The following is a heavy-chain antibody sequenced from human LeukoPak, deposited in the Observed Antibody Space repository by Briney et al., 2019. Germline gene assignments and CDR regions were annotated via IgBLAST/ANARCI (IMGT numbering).Heavy chain of an antibody. CDR1: GYTFTSYG. Sequence: ASVKVSCKASGYTFTSYGISWVRQAPGQGLEWMGWISAYNGNTNYAQKLQGRVTMTTDTSTSTAYMELRRLRSDDTAVYYCARVLPIVVVDANFDYWGQGTLVTVSS. CDR3: ARVLPIVVVDANFDY. D-gene: IGHD2-2*01. V-gene: IGHV1-18*01. CDR2: ISAYNGNT. J-gene: IGHJ4*02.